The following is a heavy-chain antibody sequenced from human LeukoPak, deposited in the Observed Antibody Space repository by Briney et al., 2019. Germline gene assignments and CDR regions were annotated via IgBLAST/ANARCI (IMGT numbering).Heavy chain of an antibody. CDR2: TDTSGRYV. J-gene: IGHJ3*02. V-gene: IGHV3-21*06. CDR1: GFTFSNYG. CDR3: ARGRSITLLRGVAMSDGFDI. D-gene: IGHD3-10*01. Sequence: PGGSLRLSCAASGFTFSNYGMNRVRQAPGKGLEWVSFTDTSGRYVYYGDSVKGRFTISRDNAKNLLFLQMNGLRAEDTALYYCARGRSITLLRGVAMSDGFDIWGQGAMVAVSS.